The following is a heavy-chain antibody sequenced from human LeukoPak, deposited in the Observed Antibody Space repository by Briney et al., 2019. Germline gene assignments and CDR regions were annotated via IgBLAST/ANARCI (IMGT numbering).Heavy chain of an antibody. D-gene: IGHD3-3*01. CDR2: INPNSGGT. CDR1: GYTFTGYY. J-gene: IGHJ4*02. CDR3: ARVDTIYQFDY. Sequence: ASVKVSCKASGYTFTGYYMHWVRQAPGQGLEWMGRINPNSGGTNYAQKFQGRVTMTRDTSISTACMELSRLRSDDTAVYYCARVDTIYQFDYWGQGTLVTVSS. V-gene: IGHV1-2*06.